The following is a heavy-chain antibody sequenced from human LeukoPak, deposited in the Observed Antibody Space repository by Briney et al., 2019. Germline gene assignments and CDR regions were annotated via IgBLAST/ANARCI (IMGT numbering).Heavy chain of an antibody. Sequence: SETLSLTCAVYGGSFSGYYWSWIRQPPGKGLGWIGEINHSGSTNYNPSLKSRVTISVDTSKNQFSLKLSSVTAADTAVYYCALRNWVFDYWGQGTLVTVSS. CDR1: GGSFSGYY. J-gene: IGHJ4*02. V-gene: IGHV4-34*01. CDR2: INHSGST. CDR3: ALRNWVFDY. D-gene: IGHD1-1*01.